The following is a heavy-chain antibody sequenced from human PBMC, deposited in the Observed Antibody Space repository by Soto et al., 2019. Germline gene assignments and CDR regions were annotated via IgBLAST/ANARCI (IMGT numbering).Heavy chain of an antibody. CDR2: ISAYNGNT. V-gene: IGHV1-18*01. CDR1: GYTFTSYG. Sequence: ASVKVSCKASGYTFTSYGISWVRQAPGQGLEWMGWISAYNGNTNYAQKLQGRVTMTTDTSTSTAYMELRSLRSEDTAVYYCARDGDTYYYDSSGYYYFDYWGQGTLVTVSS. D-gene: IGHD3-22*01. CDR3: ARDGDTYYYDSSGYYYFDY. J-gene: IGHJ4*02.